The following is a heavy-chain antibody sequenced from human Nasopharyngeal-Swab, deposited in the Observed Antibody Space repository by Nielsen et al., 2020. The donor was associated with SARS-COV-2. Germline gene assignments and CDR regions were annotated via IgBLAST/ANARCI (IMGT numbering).Heavy chain of an antibody. Sequence: GESLKISCTASGFTFGDYAMSWFRQAPGKGPEWVGFIRSKAYGGTTEYAASVKGRFTISRDDSKSIAYLQMNSLKTEDTAVYYCTRGAIEYDYVWGSYRYAFDYWGQGTLVTVSS. V-gene: IGHV3-49*03. J-gene: IGHJ4*02. CDR1: GFTFGDYA. CDR2: IRSKAYGGTT. CDR3: TRGAIEYDYVWGSYRYAFDY. D-gene: IGHD3-16*02.